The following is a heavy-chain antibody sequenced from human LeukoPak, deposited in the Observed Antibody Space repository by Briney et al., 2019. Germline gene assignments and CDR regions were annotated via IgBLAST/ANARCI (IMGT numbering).Heavy chain of an antibody. CDR2: LYPGVST. Sequence: SETLSLTCTVSGGPIYSYYWSWTRQTAGKGLEWIGRLYPGVSTNYNPSLKSRVTISVDTSKNQFALKLSAVTAADTAVYYCARLKFYDSTGYSPGHYMDVWGKGTTVTVSS. J-gene: IGHJ6*03. D-gene: IGHD3-22*01. CDR1: GGPIYSYY. CDR3: ARLKFYDSTGYSPGHYMDV. V-gene: IGHV4-4*07.